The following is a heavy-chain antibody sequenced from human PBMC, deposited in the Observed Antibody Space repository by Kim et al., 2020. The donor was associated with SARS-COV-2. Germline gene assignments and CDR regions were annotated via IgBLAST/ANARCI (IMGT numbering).Heavy chain of an antibody. CDR3: VLWGGWELLRGGQNPIDY. CDR1: GGTFSSYA. V-gene: IGHV1-69*13. D-gene: IGHD1-26*01. Sequence: SVKVSCKASGGTFSSYAISWVRQAPGQGLEWMGGIIPIFGTANYAQKFQGRVTITADESTSTAYMELSSLRSEDTAVYYCVLWGGWELLRGGQNPIDYWGQGTLVTVSS. J-gene: IGHJ4*02. CDR2: IIPIFGTA.